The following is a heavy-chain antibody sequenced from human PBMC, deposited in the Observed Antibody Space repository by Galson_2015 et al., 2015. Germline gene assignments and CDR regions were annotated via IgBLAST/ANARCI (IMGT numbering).Heavy chain of an antibody. D-gene: IGHD2-15*01. V-gene: IGHV3-23*01. Sequence: SLRLSCAASGFTFSSYALSWVRQAPGKGLEWVSAISGSGGSTFYADAVKGRFTISRDKSKSTLYPQMHSLRAEDTAVYYCAKGGYCGGGSCYPIDWYFDLWGRGTLVTVSS. CDR3: AKGGYCGGGSCYPIDWYFDL. CDR1: GFTFSSYA. CDR2: ISGSGGST. J-gene: IGHJ2*01.